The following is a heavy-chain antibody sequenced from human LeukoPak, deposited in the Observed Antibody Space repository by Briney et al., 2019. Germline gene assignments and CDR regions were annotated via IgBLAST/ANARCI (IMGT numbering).Heavy chain of an antibody. CDR1: GFNFFSYG. D-gene: IGHD2-8*01. Sequence: HPGGSLRLSCAASGFNFFSYGMHWVRQAPGKGLEWVAVIWYDGSNKYYADSVKGRFTISRDNSKNTLYLQMNTLRAEDTAVYYCARDPGGVVYFDYWGQGTLVTVSS. CDR2: IWYDGSNK. J-gene: IGHJ4*02. V-gene: IGHV3-33*08. CDR3: ARDPGGVVYFDY.